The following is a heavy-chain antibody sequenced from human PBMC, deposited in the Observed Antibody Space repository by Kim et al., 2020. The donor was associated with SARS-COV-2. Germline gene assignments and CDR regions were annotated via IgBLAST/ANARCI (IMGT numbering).Heavy chain of an antibody. J-gene: IGHJ6*02. CDR3: ARDRFQGGGSYYDYYYYYGMDV. Sequence: ASVKVSCKASGYTFTSYAMNWVRQAPGQGLEWMGWINTNTGNPTYAQGFTGRFVFSLDTSVSTAYLQISSLKAEDTAVYYCARDRFQGGGSYYDYYYYYGMDVWGQGTTVTVSS. D-gene: IGHD1-26*01. V-gene: IGHV7-4-1*02. CDR1: GYTFTSYA. CDR2: INTNTGNP.